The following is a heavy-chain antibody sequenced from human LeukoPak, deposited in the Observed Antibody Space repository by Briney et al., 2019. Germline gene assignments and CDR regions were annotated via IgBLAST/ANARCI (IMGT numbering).Heavy chain of an antibody. V-gene: IGHV3-30*18. CDR3: AKPPEVGATVAYFDY. CDR1: GFTFSGYG. Sequence: PGRSLRLSCAASGFTFSGYGMHWVRQAPGKGLEWVALISFDGSNQYYADSVEGRFTISRDNSKNTLYLQMSSLRAGDTAVYYCAKPPEVGATVAYFDYWGQGTLVTVSS. CDR2: ISFDGSNQ. D-gene: IGHD1-26*01. J-gene: IGHJ4*02.